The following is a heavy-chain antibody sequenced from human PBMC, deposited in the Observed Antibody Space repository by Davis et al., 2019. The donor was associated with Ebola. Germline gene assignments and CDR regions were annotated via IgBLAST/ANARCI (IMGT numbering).Heavy chain of an antibody. CDR3: ARVRAPYYFDY. Sequence: PGGSLRLSCAASGFTFSTYAMTWVRQAPGKGLEWVSLIGGDGGYTYYADSVKGRFTISRDKSKNTLYLQMNSLRAEDTAVYYCARVRAPYYFDYWGQGTLVTVSS. CDR2: IGGDGGYT. V-gene: IGHV3-23*01. CDR1: GFTFSTYA. J-gene: IGHJ4*02.